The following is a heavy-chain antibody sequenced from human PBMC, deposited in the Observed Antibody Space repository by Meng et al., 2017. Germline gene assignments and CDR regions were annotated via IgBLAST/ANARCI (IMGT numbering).Heavy chain of an antibody. CDR1: CGSVRSGCYY. CDR2: IYYSGST. D-gene: IGHD3-10*01. J-gene: IGHJ4*02. Sequence: PGAAPGWGRASLTLSHTLPVSCGSVRSGCYYWDWSRQPQGKGLEWIGYIYYSGSTNYNPSLKSRVTISVDTAKNQFSLKLSSVTAADTAVYYCARSMVRGVIIYTRTYYFDYWGQGTLVTVSS. V-gene: IGHV4-61*01. CDR3: ARSMVRGVIIYTRTYYFDY.